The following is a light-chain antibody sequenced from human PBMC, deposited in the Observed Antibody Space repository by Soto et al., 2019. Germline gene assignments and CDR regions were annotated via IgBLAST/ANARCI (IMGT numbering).Light chain of an antibody. CDR3: QQYNVWPLT. CDR2: VAS. V-gene: IGKV3-15*01. Sequence: EIVITQSPATLSVSPGERATLSCRASQSVSSNLAWYQQKPGQTPKLLIYVASTRATGIPARFSGSGSGTEFTLTISSLQSEDFAVYYCQQYNVWPLTFGGGTKVECK. CDR1: QSVSSN. J-gene: IGKJ4*01.